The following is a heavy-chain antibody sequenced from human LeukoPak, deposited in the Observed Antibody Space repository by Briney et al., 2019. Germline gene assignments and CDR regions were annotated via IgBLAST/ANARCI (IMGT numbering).Heavy chain of an antibody. CDR2: ISGSGGST. D-gene: IGHD4-23*01. V-gene: IGHV3-23*01. J-gene: IGHJ3*02. Sequence: GGSLRLSCAASGFTFSSYAMSWVRQAPGKGLEWVSAISGSGGSTYYADSVKGRFTISRDNSKNTLYLQMNSLRAEDTAVYYCARDYGGNSGAFDIWGQGTMVTVSS. CDR1: GFTFSSYA. CDR3: ARDYGGNSGAFDI.